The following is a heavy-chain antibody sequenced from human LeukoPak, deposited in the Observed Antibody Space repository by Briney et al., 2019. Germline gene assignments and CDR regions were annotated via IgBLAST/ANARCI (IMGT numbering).Heavy chain of an antibody. D-gene: IGHD2-21*02. Sequence: PGRSLRLSCAASGFTFDDYAMHWVRQAPGKGLEWVSGISWNSGSIGYADSVKGRFTISRDNAKNSLYLQMNSLRAEDTALYYCAKDKSNCGGDCFPGAFDIWGQGTMVTVSS. V-gene: IGHV3-9*01. CDR1: GFTFDDYA. CDR2: ISWNSGSI. CDR3: AKDKSNCGGDCFPGAFDI. J-gene: IGHJ3*02.